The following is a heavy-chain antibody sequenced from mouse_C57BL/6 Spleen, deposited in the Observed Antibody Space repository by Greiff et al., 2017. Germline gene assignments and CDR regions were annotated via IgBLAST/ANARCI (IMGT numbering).Heavy chain of an antibody. D-gene: IGHD3-2*02. V-gene: IGHV1-15*01. Sequence: VKLMESGAELVRPGASVTLSCKASGYTFTDYEMHWVKQTPVHGLEWIGAIDPETGGTAYNQKFKGKAILTADKSSSTAYMELRSLTSEDSAVYYWTRCQLRLPCAMDDWGQGTSVTVSS. J-gene: IGHJ4*01. CDR3: TRCQLRLPCAMDD. CDR2: IDPETGGT. CDR1: GYTFTDYE.